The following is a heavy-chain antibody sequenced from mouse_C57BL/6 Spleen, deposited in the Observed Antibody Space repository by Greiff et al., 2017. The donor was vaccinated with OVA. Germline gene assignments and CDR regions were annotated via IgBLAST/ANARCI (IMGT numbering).Heavy chain of an antibody. V-gene: IGHV1-80*01. D-gene: IGHD4-1*01. CDR3: ARSSPNWADY. Sequence: QVQLQQSGAELVKPGASVKISCKASGYSFSSYWMNWVKQRPGKGLEWIGQIYPGDGDTNYNGTFKGKATLTADKSSSTAYMQLSSLTSEDSAVYFCARSSPNWADYWGQGTTLTVSS. J-gene: IGHJ2*01. CDR2: IYPGDGDT. CDR1: GYSFSSYW.